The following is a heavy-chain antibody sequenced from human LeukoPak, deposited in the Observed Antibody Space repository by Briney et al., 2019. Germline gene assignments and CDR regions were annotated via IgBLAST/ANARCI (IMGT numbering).Heavy chain of an antibody. CDR3: LTVVETTIAAFDI. V-gene: IGHV3-33*03. CDR1: GFTFSSYG. Sequence: GRSLRLSCAASGFTFSSYGMHWVRQAPGKGLEWVAVIWYGGSNKYYADSVKGRFTISTDNAKKTLYLQMNSLRVEDTAVYYCLTVVETTIAAFDIWGQGTMVTVSS. J-gene: IGHJ3*02. CDR2: IWYGGSNK. D-gene: IGHD1-26*01.